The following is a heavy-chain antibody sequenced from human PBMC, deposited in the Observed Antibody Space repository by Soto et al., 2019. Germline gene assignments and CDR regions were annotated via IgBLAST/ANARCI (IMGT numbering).Heavy chain of an antibody. Sequence: EVQLVESGGGLVQSGGSLRLSCEASGFSFITYWMNWVRQAPGKGLEWLASIKEDGREKQYVDSVKGRVTISRDNAKNSLYLQMNSLSEEDTAVYYCVRAISGSFALWGQGTLVIVSS. CDR3: VRAISGSFAL. V-gene: IGHV3-7*04. D-gene: IGHD3-9*01. CDR2: IKEDGREK. CDR1: GFSFITYW. J-gene: IGHJ4*02.